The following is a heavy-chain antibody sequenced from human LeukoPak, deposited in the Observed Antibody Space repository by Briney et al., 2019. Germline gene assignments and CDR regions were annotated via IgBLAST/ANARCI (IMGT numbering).Heavy chain of an antibody. CDR3: ARRKGKQWLSPHMYAFDI. Sequence: GGSLKISCKGSGYSFTSYWIGWVRQMPGKGLEWMGIIYPGDSDTRYSPSFQGQVTISADKSISTAYLQWSSLKASDTAMYYCARRKGKQWLSPHMYAFDIWGQGTMVTVSS. J-gene: IGHJ3*02. CDR2: IYPGDSDT. CDR1: GYSFTSYW. D-gene: IGHD6-19*01. V-gene: IGHV5-51*01.